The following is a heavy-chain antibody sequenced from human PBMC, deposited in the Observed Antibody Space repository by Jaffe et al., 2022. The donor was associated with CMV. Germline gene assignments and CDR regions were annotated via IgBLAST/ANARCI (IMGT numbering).Heavy chain of an antibody. V-gene: IGHV3-13*05. CDR2: IGTAGDP. Sequence: EVQLVESGGGLVQPGGSLRLSCAASGFTFSSYDMHWVRQATGKGLEWVSAIGTAGDPYYPGSVKGRFTISRENAKNSLYLQMNSLRAGDTAVYYCARGPGYCSSTSCPYWYFDLWGRGTLVTVSS. CDR3: ARGPGYCSSTSCPYWYFDL. J-gene: IGHJ2*01. CDR1: GFTFSSYD. D-gene: IGHD2-2*01.